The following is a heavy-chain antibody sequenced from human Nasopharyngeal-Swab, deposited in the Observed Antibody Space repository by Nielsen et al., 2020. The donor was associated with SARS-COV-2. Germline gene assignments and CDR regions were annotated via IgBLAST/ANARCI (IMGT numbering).Heavy chain of an antibody. Sequence: WGSLRLSCAASGFTFSDYYMSWIRQAPGKGLEWVSYISSSSSYTNYADSVKGRFTISRDNAKNSLYLQMNSLRADDAAVYYCERGSLRGVIISDFDYWGQGTLVTVSS. V-gene: IGHV3-11*05. CDR1: GFTFSDYY. D-gene: IGHD3-10*01. J-gene: IGHJ4*02. CDR3: ERGSLRGVIISDFDY. CDR2: ISSSSSYT.